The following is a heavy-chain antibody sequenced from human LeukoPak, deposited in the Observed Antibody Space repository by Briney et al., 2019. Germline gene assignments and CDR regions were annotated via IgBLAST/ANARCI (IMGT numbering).Heavy chain of an antibody. D-gene: IGHD3-10*01. CDR2: IHPTDGST. J-gene: IGHJ4*02. V-gene: IGHV1-46*01. CDR1: GYTFSTYY. Sequence: ASVKVSCKTSGYTFSTYYMHWVRQAPGQGLEWLGIIHPTDGSTSYTQKIQGRVTMTRDTATGTVYLELSSLRSEDTAVYWCAKANGGGLDYWGQGTLITVSS. CDR3: AKANGGGLDY.